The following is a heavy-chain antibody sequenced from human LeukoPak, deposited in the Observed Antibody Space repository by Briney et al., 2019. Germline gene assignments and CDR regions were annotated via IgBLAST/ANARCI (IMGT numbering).Heavy chain of an antibody. Sequence: SETLSLTCAVYGDSFSGYYWSWIRQPPGKGLEWIGEINHSESTNYNPILKSRVTISVDTSKNQFSLKLTSVTAADTAVYYCAREARVWSSFDIWGQGTMVTVSS. J-gene: IGHJ3*02. CDR1: GDSFSGYY. D-gene: IGHD3-3*01. CDR3: AREARVWSSFDI. CDR2: INHSEST. V-gene: IGHV4-34*01.